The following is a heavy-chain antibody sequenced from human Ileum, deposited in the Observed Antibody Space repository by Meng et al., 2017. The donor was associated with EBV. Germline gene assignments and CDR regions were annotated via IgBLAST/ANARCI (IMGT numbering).Heavy chain of an antibody. V-gene: IGHV4-30-4*01. J-gene: IGHJ2*01. CDR3: ARGQKGYFDL. CDR1: GGSISSSNYY. CDR2: IYNSGST. Sequence: QGQPQESGPGLVKPSQPLSLTCSVSGGSISSSNYYWSWIRQPPGKGLEWSGHIYNSGSTYYNPSLKSRITISVDTSKNQFSLKLSSVTAADTAVYYCARGQKGYFDLWGRGTLVTVSS.